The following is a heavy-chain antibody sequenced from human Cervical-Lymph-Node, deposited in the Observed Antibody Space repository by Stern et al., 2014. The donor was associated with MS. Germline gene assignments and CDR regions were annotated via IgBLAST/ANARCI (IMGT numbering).Heavy chain of an antibody. CDR1: GFTFSSYW. CDR3: ARDRYSGSYYFTDYYYGMDV. J-gene: IGHJ6*02. CDR2: INSDGSST. Sequence: EVQLVESGGGLVQPGGSLRLSCAASGFTFSSYWMHWVRQAPGKGLVWVSRINSDGSSTSYADSVKGRFTISRDNAKNTLYLQMNSLRAEDTAVYYCARDRYSGSYYFTDYYYGMDVWGQGTTVTVSS. D-gene: IGHD1-26*01. V-gene: IGHV3-74*01.